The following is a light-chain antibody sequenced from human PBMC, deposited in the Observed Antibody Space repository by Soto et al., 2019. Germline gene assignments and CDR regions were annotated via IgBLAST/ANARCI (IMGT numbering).Light chain of an antibody. CDR2: DAS. CDR3: QQYNSYSGT. V-gene: IGKV1-5*01. Sequence: DIQMTQSPSTLSASVGDRVTITCRASQSISNWLAWYQQKPGKAPKLLIYDASSLESEVPSRFSGSGSGTGFTLTISSLQPDDFATYYCQQYNSYSGTFGQGTKLEIK. CDR1: QSISNW. J-gene: IGKJ2*01.